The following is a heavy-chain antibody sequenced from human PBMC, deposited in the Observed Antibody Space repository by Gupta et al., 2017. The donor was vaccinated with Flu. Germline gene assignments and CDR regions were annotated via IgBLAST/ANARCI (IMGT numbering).Heavy chain of an antibody. V-gene: IGHV3-7*01. Sequence: CAASGFTFSVYWMSWVRQAPGKGLEWVANIKQDGSEKYYVDSVKGRFTISRDNAKNSLYLQLNSLGVDDTAGYYCALARGVWGQGTLVTVSS. CDR2: IKQDGSEK. D-gene: IGHD5-12*01. CDR1: GFTFSVYW. J-gene: IGHJ1*01. CDR3: ALARGV.